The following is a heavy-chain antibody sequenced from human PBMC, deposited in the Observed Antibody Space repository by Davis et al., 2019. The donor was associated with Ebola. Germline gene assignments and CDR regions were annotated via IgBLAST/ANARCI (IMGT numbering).Heavy chain of an antibody. V-gene: IGHV3-48*03. CDR3: ARRSDYYDSSGYRGRYYYYGMDV. D-gene: IGHD3-22*01. CDR1: GFTFSSYE. J-gene: IGHJ6*02. CDR2: ISSSGSTI. Sequence: GESLKISCAASGFTFSSYEMNWVRQAPGKGLEWVSYISSSGSTIYYADSVKGRFTISRDNAKNSLYLQMNSLRAEDTAVYYCARRSDYYDSSGYRGRYYYYGMDVWGQGTTVTVSS.